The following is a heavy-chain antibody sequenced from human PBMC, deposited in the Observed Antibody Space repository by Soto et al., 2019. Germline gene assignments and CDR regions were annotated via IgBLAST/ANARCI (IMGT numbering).Heavy chain of an antibody. CDR3: SKDLLLTTITTVGD. J-gene: IGHJ4*02. Sequence: QGQLVESGGGVVQPGRSLRLSCAASGFIFSTYGMHWVRQAPGKGLEWLSVISYDGNNKYYADSVKGRFTISRDNSKNTLWLQMVSLRTEDTAVYYCSKDLLLTTITTVGDWGQGTLVTVSS. CDR1: GFIFSTYG. V-gene: IGHV3-30*18. D-gene: IGHD4-17*01. CDR2: ISYDGNNK.